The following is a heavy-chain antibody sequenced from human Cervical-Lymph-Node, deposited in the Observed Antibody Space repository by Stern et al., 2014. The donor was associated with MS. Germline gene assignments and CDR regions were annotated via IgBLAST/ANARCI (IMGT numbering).Heavy chain of an antibody. CDR1: GYTFGTFG. V-gene: IGHV1-18*01. Sequence: QVQLVQSGAELKKPWASMTLSCKSSGYTFGTFGVSWVRQAPGQGLEWMGWISAYNGDTKFAQSLQDRITMTTDTSTNTTYMELKNLRYDDTAVYYCARLSGPSALQWPEHWGQGTMVTVSS. CDR2: ISAYNGDT. CDR3: ARLSGPSALQWPEH. J-gene: IGHJ3*01. D-gene: IGHD6-19*01.